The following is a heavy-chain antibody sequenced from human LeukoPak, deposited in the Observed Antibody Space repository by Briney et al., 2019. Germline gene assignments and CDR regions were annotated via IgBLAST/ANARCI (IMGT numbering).Heavy chain of an antibody. CDR2: INHSGST. V-gene: IGHV4-34*01. CDR1: GGSFSGYY. J-gene: IGHJ4*02. Sequence: SETLSLTCAVYGGSFSGYYWSWIRQPPGKGLEWIGEINHSGSTNYNPSLKSRVTISVDKSKNQFSLKLSSVTAADTAVYYCARIVVVPAAPLAAFDYWGQGTLVTVSS. D-gene: IGHD2-2*01. CDR3: ARIVVVPAAPLAAFDY.